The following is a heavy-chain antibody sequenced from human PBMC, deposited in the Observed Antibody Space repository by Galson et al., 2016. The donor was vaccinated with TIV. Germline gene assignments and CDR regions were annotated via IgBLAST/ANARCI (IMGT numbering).Heavy chain of an antibody. D-gene: IGHD3-3*01. V-gene: IGHV3-33*08. CDR3: AGDLPPPYDGYGMDV. CDR2: VWYGGDKK. J-gene: IGHJ6*02. CDR1: GFAFSIYG. Sequence: SLRLSCAASGFAFSIYGMHWVRQAPGKGLEWVALVWYGGDKKSYADSVRGRFTISRDNSKNTLYLQMNSLSAEDTAIYYCAGDLPPPYDGYGMDVWGQGTTVTVSS.